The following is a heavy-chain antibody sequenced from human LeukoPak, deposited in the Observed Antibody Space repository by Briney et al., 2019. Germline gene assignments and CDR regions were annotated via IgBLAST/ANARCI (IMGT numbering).Heavy chain of an antibody. CDR3: AREEITFDP. CDR2: INPNSGGT. Sequence: ASVKVSCKASGYSFTGYYMHWVRQAPGQGLEWMGWINPNSGGTISAQKFQGRVTMTRDTSITTAYMELSRLTSDDTAVYYCAREEITFDPWGQGTLVTVSS. D-gene: IGHD1-14*01. V-gene: IGHV1-2*02. CDR1: GYSFTGYY. J-gene: IGHJ5*02.